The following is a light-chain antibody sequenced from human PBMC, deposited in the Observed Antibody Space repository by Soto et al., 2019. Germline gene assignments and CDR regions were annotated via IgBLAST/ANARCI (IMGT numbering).Light chain of an antibody. J-gene: IGLJ3*02. CDR1: SSDVGGYNY. CDR2: EVS. V-gene: IGLV2-14*01. Sequence: QSVLTQPASVSGSPGQSITISCTGTSSDVGGYNYVSWYQQHPGKAPKLMIYEVSNRPSGVSNRFSGSKSGNTASLTISGLQADDEADYYCSSYTSRSTVFGGGTTVTVL. CDR3: SSYTSRSTV.